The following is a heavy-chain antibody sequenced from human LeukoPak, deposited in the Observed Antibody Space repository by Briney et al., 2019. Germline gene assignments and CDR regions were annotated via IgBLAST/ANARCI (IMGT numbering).Heavy chain of an antibody. D-gene: IGHD6-13*01. Sequence: ASGKVSCKASGYTFTGHYMHWVRQAPGQGLEWMGWINPKNAGTNFAQRSQGRVTMTRDTSISTVYMELSRLSSDDTALYYCARTLYIAAVPGGFDYWGQGTLVTVSS. CDR3: ARTLYIAAVPGGFDY. CDR2: INPKNAGT. J-gene: IGHJ4*02. CDR1: GYTFTGHY. V-gene: IGHV1-2*02.